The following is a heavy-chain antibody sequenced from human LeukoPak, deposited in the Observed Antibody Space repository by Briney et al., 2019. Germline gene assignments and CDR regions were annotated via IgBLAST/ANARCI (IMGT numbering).Heavy chain of an antibody. V-gene: IGHV3-48*03. CDR1: GFAFRTYE. CDR3: ARDEFGDQGAYFDY. Sequence: PGGSLRLSCAASGFAFRTYEMNWVRQAPGKGLEWVSFISRTSSIVSYADSVKGRFTISRDNADNSLYLQMNSLRDEDTAVYYCARDEFGDQGAYFDYWGQGAQVPVSS. J-gene: IGHJ4*02. CDR2: ISRTSSIV. D-gene: IGHD4-17*01.